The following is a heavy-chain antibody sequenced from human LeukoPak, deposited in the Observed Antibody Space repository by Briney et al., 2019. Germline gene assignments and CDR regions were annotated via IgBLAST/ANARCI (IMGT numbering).Heavy chain of an antibody. CDR3: AKNTQYSGYYDC. Sequence: GGSLRLSCAASGFTFSDYWMTWVRQAPGKGLEWVANIKQDGSEKYYVDSVKGRFTISRDNSKNTLYLQMNSLRAEDTAVYYCAKNTQYSGYYDCWGQGTLVAVSS. V-gene: IGHV3-7*03. D-gene: IGHD6-6*01. CDR2: IKQDGSEK. J-gene: IGHJ4*02. CDR1: GFTFSDYW.